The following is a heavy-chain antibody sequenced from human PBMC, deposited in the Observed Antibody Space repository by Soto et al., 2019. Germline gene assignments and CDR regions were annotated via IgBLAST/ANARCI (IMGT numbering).Heavy chain of an antibody. CDR2: INSDGSST. Sequence: GSLRLSCAASGFTFSNNWMHWVRQAPGKGPVWVSRINSDGSSTYYADSVKGRFTISRDNAKNTLYLQMNSLRADDTAVYYCASGGIAVHGGQGT. CDR1: GFTFSNNW. CDR3: ASGGIAVH. V-gene: IGHV3-74*01. D-gene: IGHD6-19*01. J-gene: IGHJ4*02.